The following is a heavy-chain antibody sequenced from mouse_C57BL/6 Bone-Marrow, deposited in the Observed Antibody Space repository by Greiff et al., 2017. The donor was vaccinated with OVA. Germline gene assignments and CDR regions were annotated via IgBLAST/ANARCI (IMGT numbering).Heavy chain of an antibody. CDR2: IYPGSGNT. Sequence: VQLQESGAELVRPGASVKLSCKASGYTFTDYYINWVKQRPGQGLEWIARIYPGSGNTYYNEKFKGKATLTAEKSSSTAYMQLSSLTSEDSAVYFCARGYYSNYPIAYWGQGTLVTVSA. D-gene: IGHD2-5*01. V-gene: IGHV1-76*01. CDR1: GYTFTDYY. J-gene: IGHJ3*01. CDR3: ARGYYSNYPIAY.